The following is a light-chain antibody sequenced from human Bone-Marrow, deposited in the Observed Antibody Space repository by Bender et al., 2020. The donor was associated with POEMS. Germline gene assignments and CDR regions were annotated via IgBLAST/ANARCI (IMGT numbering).Light chain of an antibody. CDR2: YDD. CDR1: SSNIGIGWD. CDR3: SAWDDSLSGWV. V-gene: IGLV1-50*01. J-gene: IGLJ3*02. Sequence: QSVLTQPPSVSGAPGQRVTISCTGSSSNIGIGWDVHWYQQLPGRAPKLLIYYDDLLTPGVSDRFSASKSGTSASLAISELQSEDEALYYCSAWDDSLSGWVFGGGTKLTVL.